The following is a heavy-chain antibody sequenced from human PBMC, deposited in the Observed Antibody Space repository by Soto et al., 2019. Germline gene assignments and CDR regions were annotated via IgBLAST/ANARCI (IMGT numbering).Heavy chain of an antibody. D-gene: IGHD3-16*01. J-gene: IGHJ6*02. V-gene: IGHV4-59*01. CDR2: VFYTGRA. CDR1: GGSLGSYW. Sequence: SETLSLTCTVSGGSLGSYWWSWIRQPPGKGLEWIGYVFYTGRANYNASLKSRVSISLDTSNYQFSLKLSSVTAADTAVYYCARDADGRMITNPYYSNGMDVWGQGPPVTVYS. CDR3: ARDADGRMITNPYYSNGMDV.